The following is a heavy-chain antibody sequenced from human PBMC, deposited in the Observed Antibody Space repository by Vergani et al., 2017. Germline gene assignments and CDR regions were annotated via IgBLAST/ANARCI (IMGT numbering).Heavy chain of an antibody. CDR3: AKDLYYGSGSYFYYYYYGMDV. Sequence: QLQLQESGPGLVKPSETLSLTCTVSGGSISSSSYYWGWIRQPPGKGLEWIGSIYYSGSTYYNPSLKSRVTISVDTSKNQFSLKLSSVTAADTAVYYCAKDLYYGSGSYFYYYYYGMDVWGQGTTVSVSS. CDR1: GGSISSSSYY. J-gene: IGHJ6*02. D-gene: IGHD3-10*01. CDR2: IYYSGST. V-gene: IGHV4-39*07.